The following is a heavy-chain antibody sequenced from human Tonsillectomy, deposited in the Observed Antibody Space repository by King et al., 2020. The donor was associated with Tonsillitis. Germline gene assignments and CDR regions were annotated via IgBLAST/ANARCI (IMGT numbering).Heavy chain of an antibody. J-gene: IGHJ4*02. CDR1: GGSFSNYY. CDR3: ARGPTPIFGGVFTPPTSFDS. D-gene: IGHD3-3*01. CDR2: IDHSGSA. V-gene: IGHV4-34*01. Sequence: VQLQQWGAGLLKPSETLSLPCAVYGGSFSNYYWHWIRRPPGKGLEWIGEIDHSGSAFYNPSLKSRVTVSIDTSNNQFSLKLNSVTAADTAVYYCARGPTPIFGGVFTPPTSFDSWGRGIRVTVSS.